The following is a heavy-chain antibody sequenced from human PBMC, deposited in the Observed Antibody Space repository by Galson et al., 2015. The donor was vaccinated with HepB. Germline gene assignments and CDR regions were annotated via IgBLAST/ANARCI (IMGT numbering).Heavy chain of an antibody. CDR3: AKARLLQTLDY. V-gene: IGHV3-23*01. D-gene: IGHD1-26*01. J-gene: IGHJ4*02. CDR1: GFTFSSYA. Sequence: SLRLSCAASGFTFSSYAMSWVRQAPGKGLEWVSVISGSGGSTYYADSVKGRFTISRDNSKNTLYLQTNSRRVEDTAVYYCAKARLLQTLDYWGQGTPVTVSS. CDR2: ISGSGGST.